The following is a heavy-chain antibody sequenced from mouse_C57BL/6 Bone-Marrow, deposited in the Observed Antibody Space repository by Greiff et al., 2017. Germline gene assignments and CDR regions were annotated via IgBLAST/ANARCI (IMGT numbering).Heavy chain of an antibody. CDR2: TWWDDDK. V-gene: IGHV8-8*01. CDR3: ARSTITTVVAKENAMDY. CDR1: GFSLRTFGMG. Sequence: QVTLKESGPGILQPSQTLSLTCSFSGFSLRTFGMGVGWIRQPSGKCLEWLAHTWWDDDKYYNPALKSRLTISKDTSKNQVFLKSANVDTAETATCYCARSTITTVVAKENAMDYWGQGTSVTVSS. J-gene: IGHJ4*01. D-gene: IGHD1-1*01.